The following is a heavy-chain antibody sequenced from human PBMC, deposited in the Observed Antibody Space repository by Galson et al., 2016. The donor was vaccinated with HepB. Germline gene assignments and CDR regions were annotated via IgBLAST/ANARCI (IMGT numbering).Heavy chain of an antibody. J-gene: IGHJ4*02. Sequence: SLRLSCAASGFTFSGYAMSWVRQAPGKGQEWVSGISGSGDTTDYGDSVKGRFTVSRDNSKNTLYLQMNSLRAEDTAVYYCAKRDYYDSSGFSALLDYWGLGTLVTVSS. CDR1: GFTFSGYA. D-gene: IGHD3-22*01. V-gene: IGHV3-23*01. CDR3: AKRDYYDSSGFSALLDY. CDR2: ISGSGDTT.